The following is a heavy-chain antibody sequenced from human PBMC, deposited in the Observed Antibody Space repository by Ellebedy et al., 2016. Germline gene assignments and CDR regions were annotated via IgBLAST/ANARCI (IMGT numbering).Heavy chain of an antibody. CDR3: ARKRDGTYIDY. CDR1: GGSVSSGSYY. J-gene: IGHJ4*02. V-gene: IGHV4-61*01. CDR2: IFYTGNT. Sequence: SETLSLTXTVSGGSVSSGSYYWSWIRQPPGRGLEWIGYIFYTGNTNYNPSVKSRVTISVDASKNQFSLTLRSVTAADTAVYYCARKRDGTYIDYWGQGTLVTVSS. D-gene: IGHD2-15*01.